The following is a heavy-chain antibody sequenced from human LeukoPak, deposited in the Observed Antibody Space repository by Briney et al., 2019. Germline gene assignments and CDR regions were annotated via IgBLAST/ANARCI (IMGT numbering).Heavy chain of an antibody. CDR3: ARGLRAYCGGDCYPFDY. D-gene: IGHD2-21*02. CDR2: ISAYNGNT. CDR1: GYTFTSYG. J-gene: IGHJ4*02. V-gene: IGHV1-18*01. Sequence: ASVTVSFKASGYTFTSYGISWVRQAPGQGLEWMGWISAYNGNTNYAQKLQGRVTMTTDTSTSTAYMELRSLRSDDTAVYYCARGLRAYCGGDCYPFDYWGQGTLVTVSS.